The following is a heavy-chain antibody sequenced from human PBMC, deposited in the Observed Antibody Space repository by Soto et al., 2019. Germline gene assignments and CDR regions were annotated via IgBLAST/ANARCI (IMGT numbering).Heavy chain of an antibody. D-gene: IGHD2-15*01. V-gene: IGHV4-31*03. J-gene: IGHJ4*02. CDR1: GGSISSGGYY. CDR2: IYYSGST. Sequence: QVQLQESGPGLVKPSQTLSLTCTVSGGSISSGGYYWSWIRQHPGKGLEWIGYIYYSGSTYYNPSLKSRVTISVDTSKNQFSLKLSSVTAADTAVYYCARVGVVTRREYYFDYWGQGTLVTVSS. CDR3: ARVGVVTRREYYFDY.